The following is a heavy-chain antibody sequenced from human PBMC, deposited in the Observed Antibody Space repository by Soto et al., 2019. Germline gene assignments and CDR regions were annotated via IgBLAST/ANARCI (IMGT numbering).Heavy chain of an antibody. CDR2: IYKSATT. V-gene: IGHV4-30-4*01. CDR1: GDSISTVDYF. J-gene: IGHJ5*01. Sequence: QVQLLESGPGLVRPSQTLSLTCSVSGDSISTVDYFWAWIRQPPGQALEYIGYIYKSATTYYNPSFEGRVAISLDTSKSHFSLNVTSVNAADTAVYFCARGRYCLTGRCFPNWFDSWGQGTLVTVSS. D-gene: IGHD2-15*01. CDR3: ARGRYCLTGRCFPNWFDS.